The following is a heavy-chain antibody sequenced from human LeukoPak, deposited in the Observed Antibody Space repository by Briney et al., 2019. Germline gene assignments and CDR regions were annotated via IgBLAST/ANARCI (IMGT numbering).Heavy chain of an antibody. CDR2: IKPDGSEK. V-gene: IGHV3-7*01. D-gene: IGHD2-15*01. CDR3: AREFNSFLFDCSGGQCLFMS. CDR1: HFTFTTYW. J-gene: IGHJ4*02. Sequence: GGSLRLSCTASHFTFTTYWMSWVRQAPGKGLEWVANIKPDGSEKYYVDSVKGRSTISRDNAKNSLYLQMNNLRAEDTAMYYCAREFNSFLFDCSGGQCLFMSWGQGVLVTVSS.